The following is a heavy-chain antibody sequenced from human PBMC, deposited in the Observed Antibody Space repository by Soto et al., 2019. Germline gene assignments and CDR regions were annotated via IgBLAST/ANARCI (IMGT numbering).Heavy chain of an antibody. CDR2: ISSSSNNI. CDR1: GFIFTSYT. J-gene: IGHJ4*02. CDR3: ARGPLYYFDY. V-gene: IGHV3-21*02. Sequence: EVQLVESGGGLVQPGGSLRLSCAASGFIFTSYTMNWVRRAPGKGLEWVSSISSSSNNIHYADSVKGRFTISRDNAKKSLYLQMNSLRAEVTAVYYCARGPLYYFDYWGQGTLVTVSS.